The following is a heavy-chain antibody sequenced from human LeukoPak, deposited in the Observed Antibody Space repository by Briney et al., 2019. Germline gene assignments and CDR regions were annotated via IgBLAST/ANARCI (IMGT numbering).Heavy chain of an antibody. CDR1: GGSISSTNW. Sequence: SETLSLTCGVSGGSISSTNWWSWVRQPPGQGLEWIGEISLTGETNYNPSLNGRVTMSLDKSRNQLSLKLTSVTAADTAIYYCSRESGAFCPFGHWGQGTLVAVTS. J-gene: IGHJ5*02. CDR3: SRESGAFCPFGH. D-gene: IGHD1-26*01. CDR2: ISLTGET. V-gene: IGHV4-4*02.